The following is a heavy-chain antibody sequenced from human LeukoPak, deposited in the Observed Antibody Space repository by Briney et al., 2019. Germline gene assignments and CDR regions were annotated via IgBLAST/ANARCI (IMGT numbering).Heavy chain of an antibody. CDR1: GYSISSGYY. CDR2: IYHSGSI. CDR3: ARDGCSSTSCYFIYYYYMDV. Sequence: SETLSLTCTVSGYSISSGYYWGWIRQPPGKGLEWIGSIYHSGSIYYNPSLKSRVTISVDTSKNQFSLKLSSVTAADTAVYYCARDGCSSTSCYFIYYYYMDVWGKGTTVTVSS. D-gene: IGHD2-2*01. J-gene: IGHJ6*03. V-gene: IGHV4-38-2*02.